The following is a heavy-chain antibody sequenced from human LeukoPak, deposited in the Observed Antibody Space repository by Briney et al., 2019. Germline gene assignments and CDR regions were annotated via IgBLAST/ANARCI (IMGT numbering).Heavy chain of an antibody. CDR1: GFTFNNYA. D-gene: IGHD2-2*01. CDR2: ISASGGTT. Sequence: GGSLRLSCAASGFTFNNYAMSWVRQAPGKWLEWVSAISASGGTTYYADSVKGRFTISRDNSENKLFLQMNSLRAEDTAVYYCAKEPREYCSSTSCPNWFDSWGQGTLVTVSS. V-gene: IGHV3-23*01. J-gene: IGHJ5*01. CDR3: AKEPREYCSSTSCPNWFDS.